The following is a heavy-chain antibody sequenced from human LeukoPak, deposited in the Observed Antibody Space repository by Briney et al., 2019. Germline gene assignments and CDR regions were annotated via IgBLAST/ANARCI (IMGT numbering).Heavy chain of an antibody. J-gene: IGHJ4*02. V-gene: IGHV4-38-2*01. CDR3: ARNGELLSLFDY. Sequence: SETLSLTCAVSGYSISSGYYWGWIRQPPGKGLEWIGSTYHSGSTYYNPSLKSRVTISVDTSKNQFSLKLSSVTAADTAVYYCARNGELLSLFDYWGQGTLVTVSS. D-gene: IGHD3-10*01. CDR2: TYHSGST. CDR1: GYSISSGYY.